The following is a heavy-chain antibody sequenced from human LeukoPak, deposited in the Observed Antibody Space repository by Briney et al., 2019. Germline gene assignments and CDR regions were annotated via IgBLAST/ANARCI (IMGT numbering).Heavy chain of an antibody. Sequence: PGGSLRLSCAASGFTFSSYGMHWVRQAPGKGLEWVTFIRYDASNKYSAESLQGRFTISRDNSKNTLYLQMHSLRPDDTAVYYCARARYCSGTSCYLGLDAFDIWGQGTEVTVSS. CDR3: ARARYCSGTSCYLGLDAFDI. CDR1: GFTFSSYG. V-gene: IGHV3-30*02. CDR2: IRYDASNK. D-gene: IGHD2-2*01. J-gene: IGHJ3*02.